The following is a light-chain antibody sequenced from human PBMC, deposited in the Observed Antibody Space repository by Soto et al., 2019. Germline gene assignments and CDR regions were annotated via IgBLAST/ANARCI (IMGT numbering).Light chain of an antibody. V-gene: IGKV3-15*01. CDR1: QSINNK. Sequence: EIKLTQSPATLSVSPGESATLSCRASQSINNKLALYQQKPGQAPRLLIYATSARATGVTARFSCSGSWTEFTLTISSLQSEDCAVYYCQQYDNWPPTTFGQGTKVEIK. CDR3: QQYDNWPPTT. J-gene: IGKJ1*01. CDR2: ATS.